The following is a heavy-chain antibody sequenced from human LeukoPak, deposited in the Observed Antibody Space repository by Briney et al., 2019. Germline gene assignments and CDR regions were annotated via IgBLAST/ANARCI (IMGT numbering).Heavy chain of an antibody. CDR2: INPNSGGT. Sequence: ASVKVSCKASGYTFTGYYMHWVRQAPGQGLEWMGWINPNSGGTNYAQKFQGRVTMTRDTSISTAYMELSRLRSDDTAVYYCARDAGLRRYQLLFHWFDPWGQGTLVTVSS. CDR3: ARDAGLRRYQLLFHWFDP. V-gene: IGHV1-2*02. D-gene: IGHD2-2*01. J-gene: IGHJ5*02. CDR1: GYTFTGYY.